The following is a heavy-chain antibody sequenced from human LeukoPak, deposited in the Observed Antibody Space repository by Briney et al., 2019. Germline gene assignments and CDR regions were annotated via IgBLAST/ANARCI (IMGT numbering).Heavy chain of an antibody. J-gene: IGHJ6*03. Sequence: SGGSLRLSCAASGFTFDDYAMSWVRQAPGKGLERVSSINRNGGSTGYADSVKGRFTISRDNAENSLYLQMNSLRAEDTALYYCARVSDPVMYYYYHMDVWGKGTTVTISS. CDR1: GFTFDDYA. CDR3: ARVSDPVMYYYYHMDV. D-gene: IGHD3-16*01. V-gene: IGHV3-20*04. CDR2: INRNGGST.